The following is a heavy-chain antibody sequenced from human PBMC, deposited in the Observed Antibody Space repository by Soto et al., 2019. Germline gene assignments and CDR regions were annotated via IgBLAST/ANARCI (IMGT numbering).Heavy chain of an antibody. CDR2: ISSSSSYI. Sequence: PGGSLRLSCAASGFTFSSYSMNWVRQAPGKGLEWVSSISSSSSYIYYADSVKGRFTISRDNAKNSLYLKMNSLRAEDTAVYYCAREVRYCSGGSCYVLDYWGQGTLVTVSS. D-gene: IGHD2-15*01. V-gene: IGHV3-21*01. J-gene: IGHJ4*02. CDR3: AREVRYCSGGSCYVLDY. CDR1: GFTFSSYS.